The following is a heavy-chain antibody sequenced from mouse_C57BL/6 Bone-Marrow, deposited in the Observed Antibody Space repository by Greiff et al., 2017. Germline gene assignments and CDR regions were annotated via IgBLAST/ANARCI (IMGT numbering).Heavy chain of an antibody. CDR1: GYTFTNYW. Sequence: QVQLQQSGAELVRPGTSVKMSCKASGYTFTNYWIGWAKQRPGHGLEWIGDIYPGGGYTNYNEKFKGKATLTADKSSSTAYMQLSSLTSEDSAIYYCARKGDYDYYAMDYWGQGTSVTVSS. D-gene: IGHD2-4*01. CDR2: IYPGGGYT. V-gene: IGHV1-63*01. CDR3: ARKGDYDYYAMDY. J-gene: IGHJ4*01.